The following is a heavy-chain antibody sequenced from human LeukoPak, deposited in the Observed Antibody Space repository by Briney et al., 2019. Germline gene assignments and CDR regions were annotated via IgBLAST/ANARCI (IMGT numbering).Heavy chain of an antibody. Sequence: SETLSLTCTVFGGSISSSSYYWGWIRQSPGKGLEWIGRVSCSGYTYYNPSLKSRVTISVDTSKKQFSLKLTSVPAADTAVYYCARPLYCSTTGCPVGWFDPWGQGTLVTVSS. CDR2: VSCSGYT. D-gene: IGHD2-2*01. J-gene: IGHJ5*02. CDR1: GGSISSSSYY. CDR3: ARPLYCSTTGCPVGWFDP. V-gene: IGHV4-39*01.